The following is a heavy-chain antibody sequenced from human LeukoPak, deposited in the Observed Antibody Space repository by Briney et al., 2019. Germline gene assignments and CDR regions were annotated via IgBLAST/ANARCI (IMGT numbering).Heavy chain of an antibody. CDR3: ARESRFEAFDI. Sequence: ASVKVSCKTSGYTFINYGIIWVRRAPGQGLEWMGWISPYNGNTNYAQKLQGRVTMTTDTSTSTAYMDLRSLRSDDTAVYYCARESRFEAFDIWGQGTMVTVSS. J-gene: IGHJ3*02. CDR1: GYTFINYG. D-gene: IGHD3-3*01. CDR2: ISPYNGNT. V-gene: IGHV1-18*04.